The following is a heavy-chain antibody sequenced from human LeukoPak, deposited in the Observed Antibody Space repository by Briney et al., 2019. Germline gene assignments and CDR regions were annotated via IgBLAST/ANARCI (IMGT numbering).Heavy chain of an antibody. Sequence: GGSLRLSCAASGFTFSSYSMNWVRQAPGKGLEWVSYISSSSSTIYYADCVKGRFTISRDNAKNSLYLQMNSRRAEDTAVYYCAICYDSSGYYPWAFDIWGQGTMVTVSS. J-gene: IGHJ3*02. CDR2: ISSSSSTI. CDR1: GFTFSSYS. V-gene: IGHV3-48*04. D-gene: IGHD3-22*01. CDR3: AICYDSSGYYPWAFDI.